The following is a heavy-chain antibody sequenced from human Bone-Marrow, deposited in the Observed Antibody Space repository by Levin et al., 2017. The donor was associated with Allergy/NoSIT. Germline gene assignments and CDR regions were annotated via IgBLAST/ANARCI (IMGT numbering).Heavy chain of an antibody. CDR3: ARRWGSYELFDL. J-gene: IGHJ4*02. D-gene: IGHD3-10*01. Sequence: PGESLKISCEGSGYSFTNYWIGWVRQMPGKGLEWMGIIYPGDSDTKYSPSFQGQVTISADKSITTAYLQWSSLKASDTAIYYCARRWGSYELFDLWGQGTLVTVSS. CDR1: GYSFTNYW. CDR2: IYPGDSDT. V-gene: IGHV5-51*01.